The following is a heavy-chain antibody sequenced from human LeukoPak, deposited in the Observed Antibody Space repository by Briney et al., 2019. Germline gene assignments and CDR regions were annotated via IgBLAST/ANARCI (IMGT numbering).Heavy chain of an antibody. D-gene: IGHD6-6*01. J-gene: IGHJ4*02. Sequence: SVKVSCQASGGTFRNYAISWVRQAPGQGLEWMGGIIPIFGTANYAQKFQGRVTITADESTSTAYMELSSLRSEDTAVYYCARSPYSSLNQFDYWGQGTLVTVSS. CDR1: GGTFRNYA. V-gene: IGHV1-69*01. CDR3: ARSPYSSLNQFDY. CDR2: IIPIFGTA.